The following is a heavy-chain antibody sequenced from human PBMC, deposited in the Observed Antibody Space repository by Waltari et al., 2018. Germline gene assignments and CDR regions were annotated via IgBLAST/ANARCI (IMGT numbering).Heavy chain of an antibody. CDR1: GYSFTDYY. V-gene: IGHV1-69-2*01. CDR3: ARDRVVPADEPDYYGLDV. D-gene: IGHD2-2*01. Sequence: EVHLVQSGAEVKKPGATVKISCKASGYSFTDYYMHWVRQAPGKGLEGMGRIDPEDDGIIYAEKYQGRITMGADTSTDTAYMELSSLRSDDTAVYYCARDRVVPADEPDYYGLDVWGQGTTVTVSS. CDR2: IDPEDDGI. J-gene: IGHJ6*02.